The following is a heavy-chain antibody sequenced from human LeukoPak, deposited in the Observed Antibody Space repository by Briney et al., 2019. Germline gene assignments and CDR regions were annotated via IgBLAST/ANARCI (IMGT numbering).Heavy chain of an antibody. CDR1: GFTFSSYA. V-gene: IGHV3-23*01. J-gene: IGHJ5*02. Sequence: GGSLRLSCAASGFTFSSYAMSWVRQAPGKGLEWVSAISGSGGSTYYADSVKGRFAISRDNSKNTLYLQMNSLRAEDTAVYYCARFGELGWFDPWGQGTLVTVSS. CDR3: ARFGELGWFDP. CDR2: ISGSGGST. D-gene: IGHD3-10*01.